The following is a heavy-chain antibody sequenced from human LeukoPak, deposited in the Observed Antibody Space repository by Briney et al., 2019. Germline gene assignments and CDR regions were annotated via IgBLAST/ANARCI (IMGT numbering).Heavy chain of an antibody. J-gene: IGHJ5*02. D-gene: IGHD3-3*01. CDR3: AGDKDFWSGYLNWFDP. CDR2: IYSGGST. CDR1: GFTVSSNY. V-gene: IGHV3-66*01. Sequence: PGGSLRLSCAASGFTVSSNYMSWVRQAPGKGLEWVSTIYSGGSTDYADSVKGRFSISRDNSKNTLDLQMNSLRAEDTAVYYCAGDKDFWSGYLNWFDPWGQGALVTVSS.